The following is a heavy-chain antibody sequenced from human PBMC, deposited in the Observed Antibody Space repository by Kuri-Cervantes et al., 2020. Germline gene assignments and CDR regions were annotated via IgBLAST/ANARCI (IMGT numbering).Heavy chain of an antibody. CDR1: GYTLTELS. CDR3: AKHSPYCSGGSCYHDAFDI. D-gene: IGHD2-15*01. CDR2: FDPEDGET. J-gene: IGHJ3*02. V-gene: IGHV1-24*01. Sequence: ASVKVSCKVSGYTLTELSMHWVRQAPGKGLEWTGGFDPEDGETIYAQKFQGRVTMTEDTSTDTAYMELSSLRSEDTAVYYCAKHSPYCSGGSCYHDAFDIWGQGTMVTVSS.